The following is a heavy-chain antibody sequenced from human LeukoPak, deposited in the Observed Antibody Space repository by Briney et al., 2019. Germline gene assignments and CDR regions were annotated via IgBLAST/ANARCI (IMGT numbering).Heavy chain of an antibody. J-gene: IGHJ3*02. V-gene: IGHV3-21*01. CDR3: ARARDYYDSSGYSGNIKHLRKRNNNSDRGAFDI. D-gene: IGHD3-22*01. CDR1: GFTFSSYS. Sequence: GGSLRLPCAASGFTFSSYSMNWVRQAPGKGLEWVSSISSSSSYIYYADSVKGRFTISRDNAKNSLYLQMNSLRAEDTAVYYCARARDYYDSSGYSGNIKHLRKRNNNSDRGAFDIWGQGTMVTVSS. CDR2: ISSSSSYI.